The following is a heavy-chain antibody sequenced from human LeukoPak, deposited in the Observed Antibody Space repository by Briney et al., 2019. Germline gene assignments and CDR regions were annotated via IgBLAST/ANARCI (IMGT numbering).Heavy chain of an antibody. CDR1: GFTFSSYE. D-gene: IGHD3-10*01. Sequence: GGSLRLSCAASGFTFSSYEMNWVRQAPGKGLEWVSGISPSADIKYYADSVKGRFTISRDNSKNMLYLEVISLTADDTAVYYCAKDDAWLRFGEWSQGTLVTVSS. CDR3: AKDDAWLRFGE. J-gene: IGHJ4*02. CDR2: ISPSADIK. V-gene: IGHV3-23*01.